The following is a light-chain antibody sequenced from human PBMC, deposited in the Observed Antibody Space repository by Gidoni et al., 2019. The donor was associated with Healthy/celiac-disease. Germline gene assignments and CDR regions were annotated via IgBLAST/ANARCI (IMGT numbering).Light chain of an antibody. V-gene: IGLV2-11*01. CDR1: SSDVGGYNY. Sequence: QSALTPPRSVSGSPGPAVTISCTGTSSDVGGYNYVSWYQQHPGKAPKLRIYDVSKRPSGVPDRFSGSKSGNTASLTISGLQAEDEADYYCCSYAGSYTYVFGTGTKVTVL. CDR2: DVS. CDR3: CSYAGSYTYV. J-gene: IGLJ1*01.